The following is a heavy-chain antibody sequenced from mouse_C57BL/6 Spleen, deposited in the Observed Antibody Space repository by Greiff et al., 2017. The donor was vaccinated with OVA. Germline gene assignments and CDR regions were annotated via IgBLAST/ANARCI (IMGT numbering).Heavy chain of an antibody. CDR3: AMGPYLYAMDY. J-gene: IGHJ4*01. V-gene: IGHV1-80*01. CDR1: GYAFSSYW. CDR2: IYPGDGDS. D-gene: IGHD4-1*01. Sequence: QVQLQQSGAELVKPGASVKISCKASGYAFSSYWMNWVKQRPGKGLEWIGQIYPGDGDSTYNGKFKGKATLTADKSSSTAYMQLSSLTSEDSAVDFCAMGPYLYAMDYWGQGTSVTVSS.